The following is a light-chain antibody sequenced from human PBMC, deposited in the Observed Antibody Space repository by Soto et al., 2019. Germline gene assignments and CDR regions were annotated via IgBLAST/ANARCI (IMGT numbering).Light chain of an antibody. V-gene: IGLV4-69*01. J-gene: IGLJ2*01. CDR3: QTWGTGIVV. Sequence: QPVLTQSPSASASLGPSVKLTCTLSSGHSSYIIAWHQQQPEEGPRYLMKLNSDGSHTKGDGIPDRFSGSSSGAERYLTISSLQSEDEADYYCQTWGTGIVVFGGGTKLTVL. CDR1: SGHSSYI. CDR2: LNSDGSH.